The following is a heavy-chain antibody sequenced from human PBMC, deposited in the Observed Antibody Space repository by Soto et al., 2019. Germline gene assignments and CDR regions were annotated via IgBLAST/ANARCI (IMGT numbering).Heavy chain of an antibody. D-gene: IGHD6-19*01. V-gene: IGHV4-30-4*01. Sequence: QVQLQESGPGLVKPSQTLSLTCTVSGGSISSGDYYWSWIRQPPGKGLEWIGYIYYSGSTYYNPSLKSRVTISVDSSKNQFSLQLSSVSAAVTAVYYCVRCRDAVVGTWGLDYWGQGTLGTVSS. J-gene: IGHJ4*02. CDR3: VRCRDAVVGTWGLDY. CDR1: GGSISSGDYY. CDR2: IYYSGST.